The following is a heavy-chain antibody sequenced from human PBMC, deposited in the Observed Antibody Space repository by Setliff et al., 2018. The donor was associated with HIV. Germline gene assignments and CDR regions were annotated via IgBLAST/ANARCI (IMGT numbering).Heavy chain of an antibody. Sequence: ASVKVSCKASGYTFTGYHMHWVRQAPGQGLEWMGWINPNNGGTSYAQKFQGRVTMTRDTSISTAYMELSRLRSDDTAVYYCARDYYDSSGYIFFPGLPDYWGQGTLVTVSS. J-gene: IGHJ4*02. CDR3: ARDYYDSSGYIFFPGLPDY. CDR1: GYTFTGYH. V-gene: IGHV1-2*02. D-gene: IGHD3-22*01. CDR2: INPNNGGT.